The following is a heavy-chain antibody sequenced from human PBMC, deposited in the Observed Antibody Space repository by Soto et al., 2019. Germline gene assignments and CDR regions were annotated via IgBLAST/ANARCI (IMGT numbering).Heavy chain of an antibody. CDR2: INNGGDST. Sequence: GGSLRLSCAASGFTFSSYALNWVRLAPGKGLEWVSGINNGGDSTNYAGSLRGRFTISRDNSKKALYLQMNSLRVEDTGVYFCAGGTYGNGWNYWGQGTLVTVSS. CDR3: AGGTYGNGWNY. J-gene: IGHJ4*02. D-gene: IGHD6-19*01. V-gene: IGHV3-23*03. CDR1: GFTFSSYA.